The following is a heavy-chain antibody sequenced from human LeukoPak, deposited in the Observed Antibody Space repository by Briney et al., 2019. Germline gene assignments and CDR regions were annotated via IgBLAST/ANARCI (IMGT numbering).Heavy chain of an antibody. CDR3: ARGIGYSSGWSFFFDY. Sequence: SETLSLTCAVYGGSFSGYYWSWIRQPPGKGLEWIGEINHSGSTNYNPSLKSRVTISVDTSKNQFSLKLSSVTAADTAVYYCARGIGYSSGWSFFFDYWGQGTLVTVSS. CDR1: GGSFSGYY. V-gene: IGHV4-34*01. D-gene: IGHD6-19*01. CDR2: INHSGST. J-gene: IGHJ4*02.